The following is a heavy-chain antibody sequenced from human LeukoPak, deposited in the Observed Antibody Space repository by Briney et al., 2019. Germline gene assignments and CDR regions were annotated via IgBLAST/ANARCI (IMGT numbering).Heavy chain of an antibody. CDR2: FDPEDGET. CDR3: ATPLTGTASEPRYYFDY. D-gene: IGHD1-20*01. Sequence: ASVKVSCKVSGYTLTELSMHWARQAPGKGLEWMGGFDPEDGETIYAQKFQGRVTMTEDTSTDTAYMELSSLRSEDTAVYYCATPLTGTASEPRYYFDYWGRGTLVTVSS. CDR1: GYTLTELS. V-gene: IGHV1-24*01. J-gene: IGHJ4*02.